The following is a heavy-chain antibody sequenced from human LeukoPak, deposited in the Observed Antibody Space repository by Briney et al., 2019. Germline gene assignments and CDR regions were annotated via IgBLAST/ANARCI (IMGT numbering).Heavy chain of an antibody. CDR1: GFTFSSYW. V-gene: IGHV3-7*03. CDR3: TVGGTIHWVEDY. Sequence: PGGSLRLSCAASGFTFSSYWMSWVRQAPGKGLEWVANVKQDGSDKYYVESVKGGFTISRDNTKNSVYLQMNSLGVEDTAVYYCTVGGTIHWVEDYWGQGTLVVVSS. CDR2: VKQDGSDK. J-gene: IGHJ4*02. D-gene: IGHD1-26*01.